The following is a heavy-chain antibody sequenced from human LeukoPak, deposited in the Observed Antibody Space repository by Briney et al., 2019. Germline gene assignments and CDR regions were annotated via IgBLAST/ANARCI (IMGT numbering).Heavy chain of an antibody. V-gene: IGHV4-30-4*01. Sequence: SETLSLTCTVSGGSISSGDYYWSWIRQPPGKGLEWIGYIYYSGSTYYNPSLKSRVTISVDTSKNQFSLKLSSVTAADTAVYYCARGLGVAVAVRFDPWGQGTLVTVSS. CDR3: ARGLGVAVAVRFDP. CDR1: GGSISSGDYY. CDR2: IYYSGST. D-gene: IGHD6-19*01. J-gene: IGHJ5*02.